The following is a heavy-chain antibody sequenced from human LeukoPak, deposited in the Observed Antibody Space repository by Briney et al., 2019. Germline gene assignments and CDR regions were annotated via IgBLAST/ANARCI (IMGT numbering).Heavy chain of an antibody. CDR3: AREGEGLDY. Sequence: PGGSLRLSCAASGFTFSNYAMHWVRQAPGKGLEWVAVISYDGGNKYYADSVKGRFTISRDSSKNTLYLQMNSLRAEDTAVYYCAREGEGLDYWGQGTLVTVSS. D-gene: IGHD2-21*01. CDR1: GFTFSNYA. V-gene: IGHV3-30-3*01. CDR2: ISYDGGNK. J-gene: IGHJ4*02.